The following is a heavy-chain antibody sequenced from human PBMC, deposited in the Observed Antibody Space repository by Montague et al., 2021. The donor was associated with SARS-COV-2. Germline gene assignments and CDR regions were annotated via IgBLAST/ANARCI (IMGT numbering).Heavy chain of an antibody. Sequence: SETLSLTCAVSGGSIGSINWWSWVRQPPGKGLEWIGEINHIGTTXYNPSLTSRVTISLDKSKNHFSLYLSSVTAADTAVYYCARGMQREDSWGQGTLVTVSS. D-gene: IGHD3-10*01. CDR2: INHIGTT. CDR1: GGSIGSINW. CDR3: ARGMQREDS. J-gene: IGHJ4*02. V-gene: IGHV4-4*02.